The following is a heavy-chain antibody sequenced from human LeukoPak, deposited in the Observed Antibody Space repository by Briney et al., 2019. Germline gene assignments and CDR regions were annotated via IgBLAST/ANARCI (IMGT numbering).Heavy chain of an antibody. V-gene: IGHV4-34*01. J-gene: IGHJ4*02. CDR3: ARGLYGSGSYRTSSFDY. CDR1: GGSFSGYY. D-gene: IGHD3-10*01. Sequence: TSETLSLTCAVYGGSFSGYYWSWIRQSPGKGLGWIGEINHSGSTNYNPSLKSRVTISVDTSKNQFSLKLSSVTAADTAVYYCARGLYGSGSYRTSSFDYWGQGTLVTVSS. CDR2: INHSGST.